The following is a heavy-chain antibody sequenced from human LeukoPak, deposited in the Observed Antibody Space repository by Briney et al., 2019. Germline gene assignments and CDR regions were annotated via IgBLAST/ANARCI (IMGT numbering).Heavy chain of an antibody. D-gene: IGHD2-8*02. V-gene: IGHV3-7*03. CDR1: GFTFSSYW. Sequence: GGSLRLSCAASGFTFSSYWMSWVRQAPGKGLEWVANIKQDGSEKYYVGSVKGRFTISRDNAKNSLYLQMNSLRAEDTAVYYCARDLPRGGVPYYYYYYGMDVWGQGTTVTVSS. J-gene: IGHJ6*02. CDR2: IKQDGSEK. CDR3: ARDLPRGGVPYYYYYYGMDV.